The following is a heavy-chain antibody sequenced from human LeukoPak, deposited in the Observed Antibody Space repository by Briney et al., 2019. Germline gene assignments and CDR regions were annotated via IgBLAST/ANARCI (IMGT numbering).Heavy chain of an antibody. CDR3: AREHYDNSGYSHDF. CDR1: GFVFSSHW. D-gene: IGHD3-22*01. Sequence: GGSLRLSCAASGFVFSSHWMSWVRQAPGKGLEWVADIKQDGSTIYYVDSVKDRFTTSRDNAKSSLYLQLNSLRTEDTAMYYCAREHYDNSGYSHDFWGQGTMVTVSS. CDR2: IKQDGSTI. V-gene: IGHV3-7*01. J-gene: IGHJ4*02.